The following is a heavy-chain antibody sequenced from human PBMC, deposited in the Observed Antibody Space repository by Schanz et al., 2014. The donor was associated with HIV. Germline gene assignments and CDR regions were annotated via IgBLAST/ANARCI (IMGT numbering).Heavy chain of an antibody. CDR1: GFTFSDYG. J-gene: IGHJ6*02. CDR3: AKDQGYDFWSGYYNYYGMDV. D-gene: IGHD3-3*01. CDR2: ILYDGSNK. Sequence: QVQLVESGGGVVQPGRSLRLSCAASGFTFSDYGMHWVRQAPGKGLEWVAVILYDGSNKYYADSVKGRFTISRDNSKNTLYLQMNSLRAEDTAVYYCAKDQGYDFWSGYYNYYGMDVWGQGTTVTVSS. V-gene: IGHV3-33*06.